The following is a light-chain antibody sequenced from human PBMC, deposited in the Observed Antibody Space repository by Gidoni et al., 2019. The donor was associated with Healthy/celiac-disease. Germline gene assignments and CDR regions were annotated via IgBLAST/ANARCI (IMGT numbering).Light chain of an antibody. J-gene: IGKJ4*01. CDR2: DAS. V-gene: IGKV3-11*01. CDR1: QSVSSY. CDR3: QQRSNWLT. Sequence: EIVLTQSPATLSLSPGARATLACRASQSVSSYLAWYQQKPGQAPRLLIYDASNRATGIPARFSGSGSGTDFTITISSLEPEDFAVYYCQQRSNWLTFGGGTKVEIK.